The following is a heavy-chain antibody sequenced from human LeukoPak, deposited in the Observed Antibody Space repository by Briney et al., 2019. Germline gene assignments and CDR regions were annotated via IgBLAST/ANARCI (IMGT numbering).Heavy chain of an antibody. D-gene: IGHD1-14*01. CDR2: IYSGGST. Sequence: GGSLRLSCAASGFTVSSNYMSWVRQAPGKGLEWVSVIYSGGSTYYVDSVKGRFTISRDNSKNTLYLQMNSLRAEDTAVYYCARDTTYAFDIWGQGTMVTVSS. CDR3: ARDTTYAFDI. V-gene: IGHV3-66*01. CDR1: GFTVSSNY. J-gene: IGHJ3*02.